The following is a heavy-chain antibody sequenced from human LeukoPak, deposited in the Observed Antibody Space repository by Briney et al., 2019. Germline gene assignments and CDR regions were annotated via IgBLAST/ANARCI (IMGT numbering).Heavy chain of an antibody. CDR1: GGSFSGYY. V-gene: IGHV4-34*01. CDR3: AREARITIFGVVITNPIDY. J-gene: IGHJ4*02. D-gene: IGHD3-3*01. Sequence: SETLSLTCAVYGGSFSGYYWSRIRQPPGKGLEWIGEINHSGSTNYNPSLKSRVTISVDTSKNQFSLKLSSVTAADTAVYYCAREARITIFGVVITNPIDYWGQGTLVTVSS. CDR2: INHSGST.